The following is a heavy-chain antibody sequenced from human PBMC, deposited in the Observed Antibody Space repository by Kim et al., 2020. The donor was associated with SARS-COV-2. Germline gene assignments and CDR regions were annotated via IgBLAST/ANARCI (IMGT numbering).Heavy chain of an antibody. Sequence: GGSLRLSCAASGFTFSSYAMHWVRQAPGKGLEWVAVISYDGSNKYYADSVKFLSTIPRDNSKSTLYLPMNSLRAEDTAVYYCARPRGGSYTPPFDYWRQGTLVTVSS. CDR2: ISYDGSNK. J-gene: IGHJ4*02. D-gene: IGHD1-26*01. CDR1: GFTFSSYA. V-gene: IGHV3-30*04. CDR3: ARPRGGSYTPPFDY.